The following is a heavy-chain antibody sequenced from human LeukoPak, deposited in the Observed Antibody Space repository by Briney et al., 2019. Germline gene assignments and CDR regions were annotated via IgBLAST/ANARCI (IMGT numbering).Heavy chain of an antibody. V-gene: IGHV3-23*01. J-gene: IGHJ4*02. CDR2: ISGRGGST. CDR1: GFTFSSYA. Sequence: GGSLRLSCAASGFTFSSYAMSWVRQAPGKGLEWVSAISGRGGSTYYADSVKGRFTISRDNSKNTLYLQMNSLRAEDTAVYYCAKAPRKYYYDSSGYYVFDYWGQGTLVTVSS. CDR3: AKAPRKYYYDSSGYYVFDY. D-gene: IGHD3-22*01.